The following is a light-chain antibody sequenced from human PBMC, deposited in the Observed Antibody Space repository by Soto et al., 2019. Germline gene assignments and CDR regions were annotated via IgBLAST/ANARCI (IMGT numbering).Light chain of an antibody. Sequence: EIVLTQSPATLSVSPGERATLSCRASQSVRSNLAWYQQKPGQAPRLLIYGASTGATGIPARFTGSGYGTEFTLTISSLQSEDFAVYYCQQYNNWPRTFGQGTKVDIK. V-gene: IGKV3-15*01. CDR3: QQYNNWPRT. CDR1: QSVRSN. J-gene: IGKJ1*01. CDR2: GAS.